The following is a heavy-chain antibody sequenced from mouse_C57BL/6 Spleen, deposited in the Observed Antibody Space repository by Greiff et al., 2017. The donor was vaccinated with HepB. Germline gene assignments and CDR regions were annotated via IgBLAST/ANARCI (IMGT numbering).Heavy chain of an antibody. CDR1: GYAFSSSW. CDR3: ARSYDGGYYAMDY. J-gene: IGHJ4*01. D-gene: IGHD2-3*01. Sequence: QVQLKESGPELVKPGASVKISCKASGYAFSSSWMNWVKQRPGKGLEWIGRIYPGDGDTNYNGKFKGKATLTADKSSSTAYMQRSSLTSEDSAVYCCARSYDGGYYAMDYWGQGTSVTVSS. CDR2: IYPGDGDT. V-gene: IGHV1-82*01.